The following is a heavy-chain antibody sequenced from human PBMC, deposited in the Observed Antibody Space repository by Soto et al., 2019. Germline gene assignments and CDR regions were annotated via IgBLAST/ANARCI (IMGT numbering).Heavy chain of an antibody. Sequence: SETLSRTCSVSGVSVRSGSYYWTWILQPPGKGLEWIGDINYSGSANYNPSLKSRVTISVDKSKNQFSLRLSSVTAADTAVYYCARVRRIITFGEVIVIFDYWGQGTLVTVSS. CDR2: INYSGSA. CDR1: GVSVRSGSYY. V-gene: IGHV4-61*01. D-gene: IGHD3-16*02. J-gene: IGHJ4*02. CDR3: ARVRRIITFGEVIVIFDY.